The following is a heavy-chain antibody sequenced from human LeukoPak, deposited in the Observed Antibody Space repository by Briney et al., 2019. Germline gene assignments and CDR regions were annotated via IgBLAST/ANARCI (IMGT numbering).Heavy chain of an antibody. V-gene: IGHV1-2*02. CDR2: INPNSGGT. CDR1: GYTFTGYY. J-gene: IGHJ4*02. CDR3: ARDSGSHIPLDY. Sequence: ASVTVSCKASGYTFTGYYMHWVRQAPGQGLEWMGWINPNSGGTNYAQKFQGRVTMTRDTSISTAYMELSRLRSDDTAVYYCARDSGSHIPLDYWGQGTLVTVSS. D-gene: IGHD1-26*01.